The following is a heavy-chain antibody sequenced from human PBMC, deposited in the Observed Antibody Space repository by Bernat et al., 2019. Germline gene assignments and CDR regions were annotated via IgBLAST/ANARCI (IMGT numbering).Heavy chain of an antibody. CDR3: ARDSDYYYMDV. V-gene: IGHV3-33*01. CDR1: GFTFSSYG. J-gene: IGHJ6*03. Sequence: VQLVESGGGVVQPGRSLRLSCAASGFTFSSYGMHWVRQAPGKGLEWVAVIWYDGSNKYYADSVKGRFTISRDNSKNTLYLQMNSLRAEDTAVYYCARDSDYYYMDVWGKGTTVTVSS. CDR2: IWYDGSNK.